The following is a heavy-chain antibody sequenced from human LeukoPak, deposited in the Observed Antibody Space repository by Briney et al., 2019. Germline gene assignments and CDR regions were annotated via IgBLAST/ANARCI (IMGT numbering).Heavy chain of an antibody. CDR3: ARALYGSRVNVIDS. J-gene: IGHJ4*02. CDR1: GFTFSNYW. Sequence: GGSLRLSCAASGFTFSNYWINWVRQAPGKGLEWVANMNEYGSEKYYVDSVRGRFTISRDNAENSLFLHMNSLRVEDTAVYRCARALYGSRVNVIDSWGPGTLVTVS. D-gene: IGHD2-2*01. CDR2: MNEYGSEK. V-gene: IGHV3-7*04.